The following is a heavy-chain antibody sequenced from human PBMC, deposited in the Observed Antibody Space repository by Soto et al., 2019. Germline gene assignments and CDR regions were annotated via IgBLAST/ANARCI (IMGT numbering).Heavy chain of an antibody. Sequence: AVKVSCKASGNTFTNFGVTWVRQAPGQGLEWMGWISAYTDDPNYAQKFQGRVTMTIDTSTSTAYLDLRSLTSDDTAVYYCSRVIPGADDLFDPCLQGTLGTVST. CDR1: GNTFTNFG. CDR3: SRVIPGADDLFDP. CDR2: ISAYTDDP. D-gene: IGHD2-2*01. V-gene: IGHV1-18*01. J-gene: IGHJ5*02.